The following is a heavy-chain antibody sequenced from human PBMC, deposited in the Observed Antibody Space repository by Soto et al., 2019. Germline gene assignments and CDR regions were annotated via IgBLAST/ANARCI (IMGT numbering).Heavy chain of an antibody. J-gene: IGHJ4*02. Sequence: GESLKISCQASCYTFSNYWIGWVRQLPEKGLEWMGVIYPGDSDTRYSPSFQGQVTISADKSTNTVHLQWTSLKASDTAMYYCARLQAAAGDNDLTFDYWGQGTLVTVSS. CDR1: CYTFSNYW. CDR3: ARLQAAAGDNDLTFDY. CDR2: IYPGDSDT. D-gene: IGHD6-13*01. V-gene: IGHV5-51*01.